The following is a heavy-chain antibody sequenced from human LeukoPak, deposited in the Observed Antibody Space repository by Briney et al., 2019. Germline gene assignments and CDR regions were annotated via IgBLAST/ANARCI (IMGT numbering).Heavy chain of an antibody. V-gene: IGHV1-2*02. CDR3: ARDPPRPKYYDSSGSNNGEDY. Sequence: ASVKVSCKASGYTFTGYYMHWVRQAPGQGLEWMGWINPNSGGTNYAQKFQGRVTMTRDTSISTAYMELSRLRSDGTAVYYCARDPPRPKYYDSSGSNNGEDYWGQGTLVTVSS. J-gene: IGHJ4*02. CDR2: INPNSGGT. D-gene: IGHD3-22*01. CDR1: GYTFTGYY.